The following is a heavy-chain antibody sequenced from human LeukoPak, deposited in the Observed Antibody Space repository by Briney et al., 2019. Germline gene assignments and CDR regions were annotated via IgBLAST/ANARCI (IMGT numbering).Heavy chain of an antibody. CDR2: ISGSGGST. D-gene: IGHD4-23*01. CDR1: GFTFSSYA. Sequence: GGSLRLSCAASGFTFSSYAMSWVRQAPGKGLEWVSAISGSGGSTYYADSVKGRFTISRDNSKNTLYLQMNSLRAEDTAVYYCTADLPGGYSDMIDYWGQGTLVTVSS. V-gene: IGHV3-23*01. CDR3: TADLPGGYSDMIDY. J-gene: IGHJ4*02.